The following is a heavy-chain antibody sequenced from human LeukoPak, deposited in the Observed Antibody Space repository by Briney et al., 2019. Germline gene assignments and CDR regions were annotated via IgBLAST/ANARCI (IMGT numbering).Heavy chain of an antibody. CDR3: AYDASLYDSSGYFDY. V-gene: IGHV4-4*02. CDR1: GGSISSSNW. Sequence: PSETLSLTCAVSGGSISSSNWWSWVCQPPGKGLEWIREINHSGSTNYNPSLKSRVTISVDTSKNQFSLKLSSVTAADTAVYYCAYDASLYDSSGYFDYWGQGTLVTVSS. D-gene: IGHD3-22*01. CDR2: INHSGST. J-gene: IGHJ4*02.